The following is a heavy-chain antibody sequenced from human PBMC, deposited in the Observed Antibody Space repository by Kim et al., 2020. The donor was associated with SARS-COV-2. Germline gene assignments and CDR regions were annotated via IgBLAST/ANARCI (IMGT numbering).Heavy chain of an antibody. CDR1: GFTFDDYA. CDR3: AKDIGGDYGDYAGFNGMDV. J-gene: IGHJ6*02. CDR2: ISGDGGST. Sequence: GGSLRLSCAASGFTFDDYAMHWVRQAPGKGLEWVSLISGDGGSTYYADSVKGRFTISRDNSKNSLYLQMNSLRTEDTALYYCAKDIGGDYGDYAGFNGMDVWGQGTTVTVSS. D-gene: IGHD4-17*01. V-gene: IGHV3-43*02.